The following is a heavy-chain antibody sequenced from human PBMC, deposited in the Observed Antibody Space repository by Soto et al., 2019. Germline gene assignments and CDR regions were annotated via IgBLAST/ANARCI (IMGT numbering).Heavy chain of an antibody. V-gene: IGHV1-69*01. CDR2: IIPISGTA. CDR3: ARGSHDYDFWSGPTYYYYGMDV. CDR1: GGTFSSYA. Sequence: QVQLVQSGAEVKKPGSSVKVSCKASGGTFSSYAISWVRQAPGQGLEWMGGIIPISGTANYAQKFRGRVTITADESTSTDYRELSSLRSEDTAVYYCARGSHDYDFWSGPTYYYYGMDVWGQGTTVTVSS. J-gene: IGHJ6*02. D-gene: IGHD3-3*01.